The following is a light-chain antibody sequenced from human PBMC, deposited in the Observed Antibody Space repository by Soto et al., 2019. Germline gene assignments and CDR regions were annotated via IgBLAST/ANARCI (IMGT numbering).Light chain of an antibody. J-gene: IGKJ3*01. CDR3: QYCDYLPL. CDR2: GAS. Sequence: DIQMTQSPSSLSASVGDRVTITCQASPDISNSLNWYQHKPGKAPKLLIYGASNLETGVPSRFSGSGSGTDFTFTISSLQPEDIATYYCQYCDYLPLFGPGTTVDLK. V-gene: IGKV1-33*01. CDR1: PDISNS.